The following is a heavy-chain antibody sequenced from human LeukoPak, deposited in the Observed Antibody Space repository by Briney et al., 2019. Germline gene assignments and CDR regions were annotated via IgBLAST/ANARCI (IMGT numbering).Heavy chain of an antibody. Sequence: PSETLSLTCTVSGGSISSGGYYWSWIRQHPGKGLEWIGYIYYSGSTYYNPSLKSRVTISVDTSKNQFSLKLRSVTAADTAVYYCASLCSSTSCYSNWFDPWGQGTLVTVSS. CDR3: ASLCSSTSCYSNWFDP. V-gene: IGHV4-31*03. D-gene: IGHD2-2*01. CDR1: GGSISSGGYY. CDR2: IYYSGST. J-gene: IGHJ5*02.